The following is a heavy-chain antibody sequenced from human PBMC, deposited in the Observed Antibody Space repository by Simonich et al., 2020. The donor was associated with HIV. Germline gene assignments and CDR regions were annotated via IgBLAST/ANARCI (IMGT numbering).Heavy chain of an antibody. Sequence: QVQLVQSGAEVKKPGASVKVSCKVSGHTLTELSMHWVRQTPGRGLECKGGMEPEDGETIYGHKFQGRVTMTEDTSTDTAYMELSSLRSEDTALYYCATWEVKDNVLTGFSYWYFDLWGRGTLVTVSS. CDR1: GHTLTELS. CDR3: ATWEVKDNVLTGFSYWYFDL. V-gene: IGHV1-24*01. CDR2: MEPEDGET. D-gene: IGHD3-9*01. J-gene: IGHJ2*01.